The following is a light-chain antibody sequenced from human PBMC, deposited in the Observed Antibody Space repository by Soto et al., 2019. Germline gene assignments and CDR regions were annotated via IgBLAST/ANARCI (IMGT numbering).Light chain of an antibody. CDR1: QASSTY. V-gene: IGKV1-27*01. Sequence: DIQMTQSPSSLSASVGDRVTITCRASQASSTYLAWYQQKPGKVPTLLISAASTLQSGVPSRFSGSGSGTDFTLTISSLQPEDVATYYFQKFNAVPTSGGGNKVEI. CDR3: QKFNAVPT. CDR2: AAS. J-gene: IGKJ4*01.